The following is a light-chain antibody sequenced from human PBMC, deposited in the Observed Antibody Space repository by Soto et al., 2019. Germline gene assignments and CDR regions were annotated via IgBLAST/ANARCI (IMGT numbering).Light chain of an antibody. Sequence: QSVLTQPASVSGSPEQWITISCTGTSSDVGAYNLVSWYQQHPGKAPRLIIYEGSKRPSGISHRFSGSKSDNTASLTISGLRAEDEAHYHCCSYAGSRTFVFGGGTKLTVL. CDR2: EGS. J-gene: IGLJ3*02. CDR3: CSYAGSRTFV. V-gene: IGLV2-23*01. CDR1: SSDVGAYNL.